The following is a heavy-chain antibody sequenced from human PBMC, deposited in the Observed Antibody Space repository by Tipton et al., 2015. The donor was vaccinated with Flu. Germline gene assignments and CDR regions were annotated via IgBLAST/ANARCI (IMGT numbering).Heavy chain of an antibody. CDR3: ARQYPRSGYFVHFDY. CDR1: GFTVSSNY. Sequence: AVSGFTVSSNYMSWVRQAPGKGLEWVSVIYSGGSTYYADSVKGRFTISRDNSKNTLDLQMNSLRAEDTAVYYCARQYPRSGYFVHFDYWGQGTLVTVSS. D-gene: IGHD3-22*01. CDR2: IYSGGST. V-gene: IGHV3-53*01. J-gene: IGHJ4*02.